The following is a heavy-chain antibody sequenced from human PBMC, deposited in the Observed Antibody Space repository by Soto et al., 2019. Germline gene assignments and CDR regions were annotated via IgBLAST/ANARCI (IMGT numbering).Heavy chain of an antibody. Sequence: QVQLVQSGAEVKKPGASVKVSCKASGYTFTSYGISWVRQAPGQGLEWMGWISAYNGNTNYAQKLQGRVTMTTDTFTSTAYMELRSLRSDDTAVYYCARAVLEYSSGWYLHFDYWGQGTLGSVSS. CDR2: ISAYNGNT. D-gene: IGHD6-19*01. J-gene: IGHJ4*02. CDR3: ARAVLEYSSGWYLHFDY. V-gene: IGHV1-18*01. CDR1: GYTFTSYG.